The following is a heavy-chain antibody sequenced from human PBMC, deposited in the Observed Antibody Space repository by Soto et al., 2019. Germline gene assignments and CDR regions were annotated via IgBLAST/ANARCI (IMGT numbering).Heavy chain of an antibody. V-gene: IGHV2-5*02. CDR1: GFSLSTSGVG. Sequence: QITLKESGPTLVKPTQTLTLTCTFSGFSLSTSGVGVGWIRQPPGKALEWLALIYWDDDKRYSPSLKSRLTITKDTSKNQVVLTMTNMDPVDTATYYCAHGISYGYLYYYYYYGMDVWGQGTTVTVSS. CDR3: AHGISYGYLYYYYYYGMDV. J-gene: IGHJ6*02. CDR2: IYWDDDK. D-gene: IGHD5-18*01.